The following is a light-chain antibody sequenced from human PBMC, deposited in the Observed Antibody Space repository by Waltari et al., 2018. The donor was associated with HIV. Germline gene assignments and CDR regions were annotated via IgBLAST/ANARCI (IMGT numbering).Light chain of an antibody. V-gene: IGLV2-8*01. CDR2: DVT. J-gene: IGLJ1*01. CDR1: NSDVGAFKY. Sequence: QSALTQPPSASGSPGQSVTISCTGANSDVGAFKYVSWYQQHPGKAPKLLIYDVTKRPSGVPDRFSGSKSGNTASLTVSGLQAEDEAHYYCSSYAGSSMSYAFGTGTKVTVL. CDR3: SSYAGSSMSYA.